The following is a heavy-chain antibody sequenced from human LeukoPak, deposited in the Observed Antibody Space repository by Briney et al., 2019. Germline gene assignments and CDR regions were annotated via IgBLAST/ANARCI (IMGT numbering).Heavy chain of an antibody. J-gene: IGHJ4*02. D-gene: IGHD3-16*01. CDR1: GFTFRIYA. CDR3: AKGAWGDY. Sequence: GGSLRLSCAASGFTFRIYAMIWVRQAPGKGLEWVSGFTGNGSGTYYADSVKGRFTISRDNSKNTLYLQMNSLRAEDTAVYYCAKGAWGDYWGQGTPVTVSS. V-gene: IGHV3-23*01. CDR2: FTGNGSGT.